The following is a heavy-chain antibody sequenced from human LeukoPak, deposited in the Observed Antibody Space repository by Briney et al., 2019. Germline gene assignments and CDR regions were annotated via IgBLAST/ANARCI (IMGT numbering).Heavy chain of an antibody. CDR1: GGTFSSYA. J-gene: IGHJ6*04. Sequence: GASVKVSCKASGGTFSSYAISWVRQAPGQGLEWMGGIIPIFGTANYAQKFQGRVTITADESTSTAYMELSSLRSEDTAVYYCARDRGYCSGGSCLWFGMDVWGKGTTVTVSS. D-gene: IGHD2-15*01. CDR3: ARDRGYCSGGSCLWFGMDV. V-gene: IGHV1-69*13. CDR2: IIPIFGTA.